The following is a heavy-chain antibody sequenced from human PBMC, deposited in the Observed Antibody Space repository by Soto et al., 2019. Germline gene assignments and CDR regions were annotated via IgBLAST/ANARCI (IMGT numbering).Heavy chain of an antibody. CDR1: GGSISSGGYY. CDR3: ARDLRYCSSTSCHNYGMDV. J-gene: IGHJ6*02. D-gene: IGHD2-2*02. Sequence: SESLSIRRTVSGGSISSGGYYGTWIRQHPGKGLEWIGYIYYSGSTYYNPSLKSRVTISVDTSKNQFSLKLSSVTAADTAVYYCARDLRYCSSTSCHNYGMDVCGQGTTVTVSS. CDR2: IYYSGST. V-gene: IGHV4-31*02.